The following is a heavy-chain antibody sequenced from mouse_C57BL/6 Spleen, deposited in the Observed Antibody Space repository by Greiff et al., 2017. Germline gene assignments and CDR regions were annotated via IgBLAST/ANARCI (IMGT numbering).Heavy chain of an antibody. CDR2: IHPSDSDT. Sequence: QVQLQQPGAELVKPGASVKVSCKASGYTFTSYWMHWVKQRPGQGLEWIGRIHPSDSDTNYNQKFKGKDTLTVDKSSSTASMLLSSLTTEDSAVYYCAPYYYDKGFAYWGQGTLVTVSA. CDR1: GYTFTSYW. D-gene: IGHD2-4*01. J-gene: IGHJ3*01. CDR3: APYYYDKGFAY. V-gene: IGHV1-74*01.